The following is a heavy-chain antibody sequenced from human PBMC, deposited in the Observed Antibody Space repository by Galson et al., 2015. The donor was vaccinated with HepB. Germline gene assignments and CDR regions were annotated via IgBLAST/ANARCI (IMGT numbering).Heavy chain of an antibody. CDR3: ARGGSLSGVIVVVVPAAFDP. V-gene: IGHV1-69*10. CDR2: IIPILGIA. CDR1: GGTFSSYA. J-gene: IGHJ5*02. Sequence: SVKVSCKASGGTFSSYAISWVRQAPGQGLEWMGGIIPILGIANYAQKFQGRVTITADKSTSTAYMELSSLRSEDTAVYYCARGGSLSGVIVVVVPAAFDPWGQGTLVTVSS. D-gene: IGHD2-2*01.